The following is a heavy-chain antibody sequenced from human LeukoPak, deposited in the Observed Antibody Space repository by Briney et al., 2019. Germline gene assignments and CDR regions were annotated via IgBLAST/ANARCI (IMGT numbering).Heavy chain of an antibody. CDR2: IDYSGNT. D-gene: IGHD6-19*01. CDR3: ARNPVAGFDF. Sequence: SETLSLTCTVSGGSISSSSYYWRWIRQPPGKGPEWIASIDYSGNTYYNPSLKSRVTMFVDTSKNQFSLRLRSVTAADTAVYYCARNPVAGFDFWGQGALVTGSS. CDR1: GGSISSSSYY. J-gene: IGHJ4*02. V-gene: IGHV4-39*01.